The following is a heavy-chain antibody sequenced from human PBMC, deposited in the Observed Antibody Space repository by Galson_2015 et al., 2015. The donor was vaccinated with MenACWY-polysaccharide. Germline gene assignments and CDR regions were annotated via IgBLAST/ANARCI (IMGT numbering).Heavy chain of an antibody. Sequence: SVKVSCKASGYSFISYGISWVRQAPGQGLEWMGWISTNKGNTNYAQKFQGRVTMTTDTSTSTAYMELRSLRSDDTVVYYCARDESSGSYSYWGQGTLVTVSS. J-gene: IGHJ4*02. D-gene: IGHD3-10*01. CDR2: ISTNKGNT. V-gene: IGHV1-18*01. CDR3: ARDESSGSYSY. CDR1: GYSFISYG.